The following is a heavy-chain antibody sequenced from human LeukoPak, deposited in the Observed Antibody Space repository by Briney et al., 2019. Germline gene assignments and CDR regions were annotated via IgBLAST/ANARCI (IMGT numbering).Heavy chain of an antibody. J-gene: IGHJ4*02. CDR1: GYTFTSCD. CDR2: MNPKSGNT. D-gene: IGHD6-19*01. CDR3: TRGSSGRRDN. V-gene: IGHV1-8*01. Sequence: VASVKVSCKASGYTFTSCDINWVRQATGQGLEWMGWMNPKSGNTGYGQSFQGRITMTRDISIGTAYMELSNLTSEDTAIYYCTRGSSGRRDNWGQGTLVTVSA.